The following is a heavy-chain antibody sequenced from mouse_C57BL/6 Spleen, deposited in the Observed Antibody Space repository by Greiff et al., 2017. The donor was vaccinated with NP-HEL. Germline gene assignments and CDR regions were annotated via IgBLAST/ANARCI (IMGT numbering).Heavy chain of an antibody. Sequence: EVMLVESGGGLVKPGGSLKLSCAASGFTFSDYGMHWVRQAPEKGLEWVAYISSGSSTIYYANTVTGRFTISRDNAKNTLFLQMTSLRSEDTAMYYCARPGYYGSSLYAMDYWGQGTSVTVSS. J-gene: IGHJ4*01. V-gene: IGHV5-17*01. D-gene: IGHD1-1*01. CDR2: ISSGSSTI. CDR3: ARPGYYGSSLYAMDY. CDR1: GFTFSDYG.